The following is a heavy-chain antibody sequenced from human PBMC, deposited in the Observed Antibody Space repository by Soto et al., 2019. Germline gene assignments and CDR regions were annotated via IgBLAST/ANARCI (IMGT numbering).Heavy chain of an antibody. Sequence: GGSLRLSCAATGFTLRINGMSWVRQAPGKGLEWVSSFSGSGDDTWYADSLKGRFTISRDNSKNTVYLQMNSLRAEDTALYYCAGHGGYSYLGQGTLVTVSS. D-gene: IGHD4-17*01. CDR3: AGHGGYSY. CDR2: FSGSGDDT. CDR1: GFTLRING. J-gene: IGHJ4*02. V-gene: IGHV3-23*01.